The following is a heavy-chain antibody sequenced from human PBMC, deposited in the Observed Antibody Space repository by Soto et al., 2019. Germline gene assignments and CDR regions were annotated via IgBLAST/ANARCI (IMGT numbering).Heavy chain of an antibody. Sequence: QLQLQESGPGLVRPSGTVSLTCSVSGVSLSSTSYYWGWIRQPQGKRQEWIGSIYNGITYYNPSLKSRVTISEDTSKTQFSLKMTSVTAADTAVFSCARAERPPDYSKFDYRGRGILVTVSS. CDR1: GVSLSSTSYY. V-gene: IGHV4-39*02. D-gene: IGHD4-4*01. CDR3: ARAERPPDYSKFDY. CDR2: IYNGIT. J-gene: IGHJ4*01.